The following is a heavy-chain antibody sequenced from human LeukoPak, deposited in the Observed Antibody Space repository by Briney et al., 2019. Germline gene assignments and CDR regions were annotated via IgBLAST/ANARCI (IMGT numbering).Heavy chain of an antibody. Sequence: SETLSLTCAVYGGSFSGYYWSWIRQPPGKGREWIGEINHSGSTNYNPSLKSRVTISVDTSKTQFSLKLSSVPAADTAVYYCARGRRDYDYVWGSYRFDYWGQGTLVTVSS. CDR2: INHSGST. CDR1: GGSFSGYY. J-gene: IGHJ4*02. CDR3: ARGRRDYDYVWGSYRFDY. D-gene: IGHD3-16*02. V-gene: IGHV4-34*01.